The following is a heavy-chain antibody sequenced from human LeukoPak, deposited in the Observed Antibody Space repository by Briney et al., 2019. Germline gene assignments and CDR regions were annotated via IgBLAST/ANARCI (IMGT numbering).Heavy chain of an antibody. V-gene: IGHV4-38-2*02. J-gene: IGHJ3*02. CDR3: ARLSVSLNAFDM. Sequence: SETLSLTCTVSGYPISSGYYWGWLRQPPGKGLEWIGNIYHRGNTYYNVSLHSRLTISLDTSNNQFSLNLDSVTAADTAVFYCARLSVSLNAFDMWGQGTMVTVSS. CDR1: GYPISSGYY. D-gene: IGHD5/OR15-5a*01. CDR2: IYHRGNT.